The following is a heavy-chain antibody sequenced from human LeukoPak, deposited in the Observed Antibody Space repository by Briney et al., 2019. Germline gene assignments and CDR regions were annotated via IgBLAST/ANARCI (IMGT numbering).Heavy chain of an antibody. Sequence: SETLSLTCAVYGGSFSGYYWSWIRQPPGKGLGWIGEINHSGSTNYNPSLKSRVTISVDTSKNQFSLKLSSVTAADTAVYYCAREALGYCSSTSCSFHYYYYMDVWGKGTTVTVSS. V-gene: IGHV4-34*01. CDR2: INHSGST. CDR1: GGSFSGYY. J-gene: IGHJ6*03. D-gene: IGHD2-2*01. CDR3: AREALGYCSSTSCSFHYYYYMDV.